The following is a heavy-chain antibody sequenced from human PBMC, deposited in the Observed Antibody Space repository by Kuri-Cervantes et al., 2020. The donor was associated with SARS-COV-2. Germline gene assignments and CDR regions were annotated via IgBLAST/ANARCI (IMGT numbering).Heavy chain of an antibody. V-gene: IGHV1-18*01. D-gene: IGHD3-3*01. J-gene: IGHJ6*03. CDR2: ISAYNGNT. Sequence: ASVKVSCKASGYTFTSYGISWVRQAPGQGLEWMGWISAYNGNTNYAQKLQGRVTMTTDTSTSTAYMGLRSLRSDDTAVYYCASDRGDITIFGVVLGYMDVWGKGTTVTVSS. CDR1: GYTFTSYG. CDR3: ASDRGDITIFGVVLGYMDV.